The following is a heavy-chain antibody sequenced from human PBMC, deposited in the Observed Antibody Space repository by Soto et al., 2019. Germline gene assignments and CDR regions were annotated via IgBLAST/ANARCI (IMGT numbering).Heavy chain of an antibody. V-gene: IGHV1-2*02. Sequence: ASVKVSCKAAGYTFTGYYMHWVRQAPGQGLEWMGWINPNSGGTNYAQKFQGRVTMTRDTSISTAYMGLSRLRSDDTAVYYCARVRRGDSSGRYPRFFDYWGQGTLVTVSS. D-gene: IGHD6-19*01. CDR3: ARVRRGDSSGRYPRFFDY. CDR2: INPNSGGT. J-gene: IGHJ4*02. CDR1: GYTFTGYY.